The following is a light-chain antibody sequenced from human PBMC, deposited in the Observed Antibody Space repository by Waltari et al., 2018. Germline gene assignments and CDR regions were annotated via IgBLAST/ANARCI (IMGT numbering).Light chain of an antibody. CDR2: DDD. Sequence: SYVLTQSPSVSVAPGQTASITCRENNVGSKSVNWYQQRPGQAPARVVFDDDDRPSGIPERFSGFNFGNTATLTISRVEAGDEADYYCQVWDSTSAHQVFGGGTKLTVL. J-gene: IGLJ2*01. CDR1: NVGSKS. V-gene: IGLV3-21*02. CDR3: QVWDSTSAHQV.